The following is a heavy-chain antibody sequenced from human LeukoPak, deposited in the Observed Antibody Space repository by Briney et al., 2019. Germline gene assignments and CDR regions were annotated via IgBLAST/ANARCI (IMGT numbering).Heavy chain of an antibody. CDR3: ARGRGVPYYYDSSGYYPADY. CDR1: GASISSGDYY. V-gene: IGHV4-30-4*01. D-gene: IGHD3-22*01. CDR2: IYYSGST. Sequence: SEALSLTCTVSGASISSGDYYWSWIRQPPGKGLECIGHIYYSGSTYYNPSLKSRVTISVDTSKNQFSLKLSSVTAADTAVYYCARGRGVPYYYDSSGYYPADYWGQGTLVTVSS. J-gene: IGHJ4*02.